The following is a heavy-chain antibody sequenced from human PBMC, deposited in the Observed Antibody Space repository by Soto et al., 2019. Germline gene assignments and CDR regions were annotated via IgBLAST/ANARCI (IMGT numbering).Heavy chain of an antibody. V-gene: IGHV1-69*13. J-gene: IGHJ4*02. CDR3: AVGYYYGSGSPIPGYIGY. D-gene: IGHD3-10*01. CDR1: GGTFSSYA. Sequence: GASVKVSCKASGGTFSSYAISWVRQAPGQGLEWMGGIIPIFGTANYAQKFQGRVTITADESTSTAYMELSSLRSEDTAVYYCAVGYYYGSGSPIPGYIGYWGQGTLVTVSS. CDR2: IIPIFGTA.